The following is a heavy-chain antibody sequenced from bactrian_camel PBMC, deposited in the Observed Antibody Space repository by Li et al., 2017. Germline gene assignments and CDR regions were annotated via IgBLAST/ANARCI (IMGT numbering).Heavy chain of an antibody. Sequence: VQLVESGGGSVQAGGSLKLSCVVSGSIFSMCAMGWYRQAPGKQPLERELIASISSDGTTTYTDSVKGRVTISQDTVKNVVYLQMNSLEPEDSAVYYCAASPQISRYAYGGAWKVAEDYKHWGQGTQVTVS. J-gene: IGHJ4*01. CDR2: ISSDGTT. V-gene: IGHV3S53*01. CDR3: AASPQISRYAYGGAWKVAEDYKH. CDR1: GSIFSMCA. D-gene: IGHD6*01.